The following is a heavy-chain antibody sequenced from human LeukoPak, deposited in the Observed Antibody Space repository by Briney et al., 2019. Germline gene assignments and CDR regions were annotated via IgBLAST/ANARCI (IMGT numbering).Heavy chain of an antibody. Sequence: GGSLRLSCAASGFTFDDYAMHWVRQAPGKGLEWVSGISWNSGSIGYADSVKGRFTISRDNAKNSLYLQVNSLRAEDTALYYCAKDRGFGESYYYGMDVWGQGTTVTVSS. CDR2: ISWNSGSI. V-gene: IGHV3-9*01. D-gene: IGHD3-10*01. CDR1: GFTFDDYA. J-gene: IGHJ6*02. CDR3: AKDRGFGESYYYGMDV.